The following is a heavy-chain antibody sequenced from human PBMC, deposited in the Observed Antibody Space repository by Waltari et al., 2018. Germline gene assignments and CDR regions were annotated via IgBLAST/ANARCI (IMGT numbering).Heavy chain of an antibody. CDR3: ARSPRIVVVPAAHERYYYMDV. J-gene: IGHJ6*03. Sequence: QVQLVQSGAEVKKPGASVKVSCKASGYTFTSYAMHWVRQAPGQRLEWMGWINAGNGNTKYSQKFQGRVTITRDTSASTAYMELSSLRSEDTAVYYCARSPRIVVVPAAHERYYYMDVWGKGTTVTVSS. V-gene: IGHV1-3*01. CDR2: INAGNGNT. CDR1: GYTFTSYA. D-gene: IGHD2-2*01.